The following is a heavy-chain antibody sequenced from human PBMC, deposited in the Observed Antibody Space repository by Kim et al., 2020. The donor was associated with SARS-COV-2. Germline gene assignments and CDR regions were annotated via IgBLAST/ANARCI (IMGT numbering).Heavy chain of an antibody. Sequence: SETLSLTCTVSGGSISSYYWSWIRQPPGKGLEWIGYIYYSGSTNYNPSLKSRVTISVDTSKNQFSLKLSSVTAADTAVYYCARDTVVPAASFNSANKLTGTTFYYGMDVWGQGTTVTVSS. CDR1: GGSISSYY. D-gene: IGHD2-2*01. CDR3: ARDTVVPAASFNSANKLTGTTFYYGMDV. CDR2: IYYSGST. V-gene: IGHV4-59*01. J-gene: IGHJ6*02.